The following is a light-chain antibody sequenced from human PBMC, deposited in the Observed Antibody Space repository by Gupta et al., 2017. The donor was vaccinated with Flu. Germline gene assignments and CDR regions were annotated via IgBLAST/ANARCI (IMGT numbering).Light chain of an antibody. J-gene: IGKJ2*01. CDR1: QSSLYSSKNKNY. CDR3: HQDYIIPYN. V-gene: IGKV4-1*01. CDR2: WAT. Sequence: DIVMTQSPDSLAVSLGERATINCKSSQSSLYSSKNKNYLAWYQQKSGQPPKLLVSWATTREPRVPDRFSGSGSGTDFTLTISSLQAEDVAVYYCHQDYIIPYNFGQGTKLEIK.